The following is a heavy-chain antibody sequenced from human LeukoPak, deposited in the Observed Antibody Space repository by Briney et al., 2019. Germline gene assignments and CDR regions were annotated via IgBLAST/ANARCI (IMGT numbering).Heavy chain of an antibody. D-gene: IGHD3-3*01. CDR3: ARDRFLEWSPPDTDYYYGMDV. CDR1: GFTFSSYA. CDR2: ISGSGGST. V-gene: IGHV3-23*01. J-gene: IGHJ6*02. Sequence: PGGSLRLSCAASGFTFSSYAMSWVRQAPGKGLEWVSAISGSGGSTYYADSVKGRFTISRDNSKNTLYLQMNSLRAEDTAVYYCARDRFLEWSPPDTDYYYGMDVWGQGTTVTVSS.